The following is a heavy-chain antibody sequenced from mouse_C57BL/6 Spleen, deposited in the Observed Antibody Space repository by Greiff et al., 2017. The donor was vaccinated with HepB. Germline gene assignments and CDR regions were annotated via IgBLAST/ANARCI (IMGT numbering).Heavy chain of an antibody. V-gene: IGHV6-3*01. J-gene: IGHJ1*03. CDR2: IRLKSDNYAT. Sequence: EVKLMESGGGLVQPGGSMKLSCVASGFTFSNYWMNWVRQSPEKGLEWVAQIRLKSDNYATHYAESVKGRFTISRDDSKSSVYLQMNNLRAEDTGIYYCTGGITTVVATDVWGTGTTVTVSS. CDR1: GFTFSNYW. D-gene: IGHD1-1*01. CDR3: TGGITTVVATDV.